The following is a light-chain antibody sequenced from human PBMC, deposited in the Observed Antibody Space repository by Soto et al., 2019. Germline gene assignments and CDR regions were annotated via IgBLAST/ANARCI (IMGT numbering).Light chain of an antibody. CDR1: QSISSY. CDR2: GSS. CDR3: QQSFSTPYT. J-gene: IGKJ2*01. V-gene: IGKV1-39*01. Sequence: DIQMTQSPSSLSASVGDRVSITCRASQSISSYLNWYRQKPGKAPKLLIYGSSTLQSGVPSRFSGSGSGTDFTLTISTLQPEDFATYYCQQSFSTPYTFSQGTIVEVK.